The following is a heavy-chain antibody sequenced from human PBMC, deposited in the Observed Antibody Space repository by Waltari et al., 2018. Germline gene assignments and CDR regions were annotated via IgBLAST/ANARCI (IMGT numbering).Heavy chain of an antibody. D-gene: IGHD4-17*01. V-gene: IGHV3-30*03. CDR2: ISYDGSNK. Sequence: QVQLVESGGGVVQPGRSLRPSCAASGFTFSSYGMHWVRQAPGKGLEWVAVISYDGSNKYYADSVKGRFTISRDNSKNTLYLQMNSLRAEDTAVYYCSTVTTWGGYWGQGTLVTVSS. CDR1: GFTFSSYG. CDR3: STVTTWGGY. J-gene: IGHJ4*02.